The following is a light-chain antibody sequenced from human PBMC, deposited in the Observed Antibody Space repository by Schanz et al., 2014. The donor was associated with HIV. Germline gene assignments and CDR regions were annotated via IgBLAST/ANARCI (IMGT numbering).Light chain of an antibody. CDR3: QQYNSYQ. V-gene: IGKV1-5*03. CDR2: KAA. CDR1: QSISNH. Sequence: DIQMTQSPSTLSASVGDRVTITCRASQSISNHLAWNQQKPGKAPKLLIYKAASLESGVPSRFSGSGSGTEFTLTISSLQPEDFATYYCQQYNSYQFGQGTKVEIK. J-gene: IGKJ1*01.